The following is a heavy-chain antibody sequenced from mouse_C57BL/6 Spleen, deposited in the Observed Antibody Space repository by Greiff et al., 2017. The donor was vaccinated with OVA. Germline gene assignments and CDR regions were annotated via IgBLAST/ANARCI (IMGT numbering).Heavy chain of an antibody. J-gene: IGHJ2*01. CDR1: GFSFNTYA. CDR2: IRSKSNNYAT. Sequence: DVKLVESGGGLVQPKGSLKLSCAASGFSFNTYAMNWVRQAPGKGLEWVARIRSKSNNYATYYADSVKDRFTITRDDSESMLYLQMNNLKTEDTAMYYCVRHGIFDDWGQGTTLTVSS. V-gene: IGHV10-1*01. CDR3: VRHGIFDD.